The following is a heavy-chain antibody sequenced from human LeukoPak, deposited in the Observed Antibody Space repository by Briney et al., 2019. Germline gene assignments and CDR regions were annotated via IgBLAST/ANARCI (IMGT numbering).Heavy chain of an antibody. CDR1: GLTFSSYA. Sequence: GGSLRLSCAGSGLTFSSYAMSWVRQAPGKGLEWVSGISSSGDSTYYADSVKGRFTISRDNSKNTLYLQMNSLRAEDTAVYYCARVRTTYYYYYMDVWGKGTTVTVSS. J-gene: IGHJ6*03. D-gene: IGHD1-14*01. CDR2: ISSSGDST. CDR3: ARVRTTYYYYYMDV. V-gene: IGHV3-23*01.